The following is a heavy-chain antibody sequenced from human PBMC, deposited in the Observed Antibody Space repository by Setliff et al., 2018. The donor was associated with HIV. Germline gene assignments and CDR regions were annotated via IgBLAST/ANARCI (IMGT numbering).Heavy chain of an antibody. J-gene: IGHJ3*01. Sequence: SETLSLTCSVSGGSVSSVNYYWSWIRQPPGKGLEWIGYIHYTGSTTYNPSLKSRVTISVDTSKNQFSLELSSVTAADTAVYYCARARITMTGGRLEPYAFDRWGQGTKVTVSS. CDR1: GGSVSSVNYY. CDR2: IHYTGST. CDR3: ARARITMTGGRLEPYAFDR. D-gene: IGHD3-22*01. V-gene: IGHV4-61*01.